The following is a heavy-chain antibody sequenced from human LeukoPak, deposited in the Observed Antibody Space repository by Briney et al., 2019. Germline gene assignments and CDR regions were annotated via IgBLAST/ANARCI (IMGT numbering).Heavy chain of an antibody. V-gene: IGHV3-9*01. CDR1: GFTFDDYA. CDR2: ISWNSGSI. D-gene: IGHD1-1*01. CDR3: ARDRYLGLDY. J-gene: IGHJ4*02. Sequence: PGRSLRLSCAASGFTFDDYAMHWVRQAPGKGLEWVSGISWNSGSIGYADSVKGRFTISRDNAKNSLYLQMNSLRAEDTALYYCARDRYLGLDYWGQGTLVTVSS.